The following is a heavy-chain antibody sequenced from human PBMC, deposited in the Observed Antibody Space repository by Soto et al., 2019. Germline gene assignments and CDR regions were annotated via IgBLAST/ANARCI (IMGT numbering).Heavy chain of an antibody. Sequence: EVQLLESGGGLVQPGGSLRLSCVASGFTLSTYAMSWVRQAPGKGLEWVSGITGSGGSTYYADSVKGRFTISRDNSKSTVYLHMNSLRAEDTAVYYCVKPRGSLSGAFDIWGQGTMVTVSS. D-gene: IGHD2-15*01. CDR2: ITGSGGST. V-gene: IGHV3-23*01. CDR1: GFTLSTYA. J-gene: IGHJ3*02. CDR3: VKPRGSLSGAFDI.